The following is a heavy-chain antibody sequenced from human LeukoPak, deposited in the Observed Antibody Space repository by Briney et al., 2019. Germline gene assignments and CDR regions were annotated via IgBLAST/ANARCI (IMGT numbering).Heavy chain of an antibody. D-gene: IGHD6-19*01. Sequence: GGSLRLSCAASGLTFSSYEMNWVRQAPGKGLEWVSYISSSGNTIYYADSVKGRFTISRDNAKNSLYLQMNSLRAEDTAVYYCARSRRDSSGWYVFDYWGQGTLVTVSS. CDR3: ARSRRDSSGWYVFDY. CDR2: ISSSGNTI. J-gene: IGHJ4*02. V-gene: IGHV3-48*03. CDR1: GLTFSSYE.